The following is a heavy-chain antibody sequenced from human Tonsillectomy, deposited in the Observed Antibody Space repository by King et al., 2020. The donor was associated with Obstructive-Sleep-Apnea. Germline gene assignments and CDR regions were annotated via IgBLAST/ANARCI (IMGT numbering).Heavy chain of an antibody. J-gene: IGHJ4*02. CDR1: GGSISSSSYY. CDR2: IYYSGST. Sequence: LQLQESGPGLVKPSETLSLTCTVSGGSISSSSYYWGGIRQPPGKGLEWIGSIYYSGSTYSNPSPKSRVTISVYTSKNKFSLKLSSVTAADTAAYYCAGDCGSGGYGTGNDYWGQGTLVTVSS. CDR3: AGDCGSGGYGTGNDY. V-gene: IGHV4-39*07. D-gene: IGHD6-19*01.